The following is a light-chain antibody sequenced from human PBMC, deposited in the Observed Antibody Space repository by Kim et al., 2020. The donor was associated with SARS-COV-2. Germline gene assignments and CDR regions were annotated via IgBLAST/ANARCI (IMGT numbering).Light chain of an antibody. J-gene: IGKJ4*01. CDR3: QQYDNWPQLS. V-gene: IGKV3-15*01. CDR2: EAS. CDR1: QSVSTS. Sequence: EIVMTQSPATLSLSLGERATLSCRASQSVSTSLAWYQQRPGQAPRVLIYEASTRATSVPARFSGSGSGTEFTLTISSLESEDFAVYYWQQYDNWPQLSFGGGTKVEIK.